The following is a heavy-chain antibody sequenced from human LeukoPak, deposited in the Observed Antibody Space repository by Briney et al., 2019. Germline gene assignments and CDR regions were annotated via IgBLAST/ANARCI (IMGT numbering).Heavy chain of an antibody. Sequence: GRSLRLSCAASGFTFDDYAMHWVRQGPGRGLEWVSSISWNSEIIDYADSVRGRFTISRYNAKNSLYLQMNSLRPDDTAFYYCVKSIRGVIFDSWGQGILVTVSS. V-gene: IGHV3-9*01. CDR1: GFTFDDYA. J-gene: IGHJ4*02. CDR3: VKSIRGVIFDS. CDR2: ISWNSEII. D-gene: IGHD3-10*01.